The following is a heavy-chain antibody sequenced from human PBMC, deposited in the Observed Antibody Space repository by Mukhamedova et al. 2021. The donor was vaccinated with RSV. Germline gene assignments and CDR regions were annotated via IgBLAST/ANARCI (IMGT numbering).Heavy chain of an antibody. V-gene: IGHV3-30*04. Sequence: AMHWVRQAPGRGLEWVAVISYDEINKYYADSVRGRFTISRDTSKNTVYLQMSSLRAEDTAVYYCARDGMRRCWERDYWGQGTLV. CDR1: A. D-gene: IGHD1-1*01. CDR3: ARDGMRRCWERDY. CDR2: ISYDEINK. J-gene: IGHJ4*02.